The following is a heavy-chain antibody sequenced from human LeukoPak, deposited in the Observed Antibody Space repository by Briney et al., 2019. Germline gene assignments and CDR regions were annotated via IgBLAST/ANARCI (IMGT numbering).Heavy chain of an antibody. V-gene: IGHV3-23*01. CDR2: ISDSGGTT. CDR3: AKRGVVIRVILVGFHKEAYYFDS. Sequence: GGSLRLSCAGSGITLSNYGMSWVRQAPGYGLEWVACISDSGGTTNYADYVKGRITISRYNPKNTLYLQMNSLRAEDTAVYFCAKRGVVIRVILVGFHKEAYYFDSWGQGALVTVSS. D-gene: IGHD3-22*01. J-gene: IGHJ4*02. CDR1: GITLSNYG.